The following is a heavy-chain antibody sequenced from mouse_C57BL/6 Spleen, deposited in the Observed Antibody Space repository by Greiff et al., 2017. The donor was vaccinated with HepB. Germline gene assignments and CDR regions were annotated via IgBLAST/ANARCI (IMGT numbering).Heavy chain of an antibody. CDR2: IDPETGGT. J-gene: IGHJ2*01. Sequence: VQLKESGAELVRPGASVTLSCKASGYTFTDYEMHWVKQTPVHGLEWIGAIDPETGGTAYNQKFKGKAILTADKSSSTAYMELRSLTSEDSAVYDCTTVVGDWGQGTTLTVSS. D-gene: IGHD1-1*01. V-gene: IGHV1-15*01. CDR3: TTVVGD. CDR1: GYTFTDYE.